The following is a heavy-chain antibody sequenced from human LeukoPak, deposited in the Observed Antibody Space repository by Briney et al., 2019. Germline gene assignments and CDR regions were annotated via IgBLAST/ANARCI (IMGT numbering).Heavy chain of an antibody. CDR3: ARDLGDFWSGFYGMDV. CDR2: IKQDGSEK. D-gene: IGHD3-3*01. CDR1: GFTFSSYW. J-gene: IGHJ6*02. Sequence: GGSLRLSCAASGFTFSSYWMSWVRLAPGKGLEWVANIKQDGSEKYYVDSVKGRFTISRDNAKNSLYLQMNSLRAEDTAVYYCARDLGDFWSGFYGMDVWGQGTTVTVSS. V-gene: IGHV3-7*03.